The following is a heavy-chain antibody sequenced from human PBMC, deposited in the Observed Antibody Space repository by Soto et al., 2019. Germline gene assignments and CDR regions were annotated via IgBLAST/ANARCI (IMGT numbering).Heavy chain of an antibody. Sequence: QPGGSLRLSCAASGFILSNYNMNWVRQAPGRGLEWVSYFSSSGGTIYYADSVKGRFTTSRDNAKNSLYLQMSSLRDEDTAVYYCARGVVSFYGMDVWGQGTTVTVSS. D-gene: IGHD2-21*01. CDR2: FSSSGGTI. J-gene: IGHJ6*02. CDR1: GFILSNYN. CDR3: ARGVVSFYGMDV. V-gene: IGHV3-48*02.